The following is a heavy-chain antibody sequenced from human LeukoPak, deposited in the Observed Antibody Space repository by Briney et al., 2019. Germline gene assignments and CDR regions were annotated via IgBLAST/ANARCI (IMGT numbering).Heavy chain of an antibody. CDR3: ARAPGGVVPARYRGAFDI. Sequence: GGSLRLSCAASGFTFSSYAMHWVRQAPGKGLEWVAVISYDGSNKYYADSVKGRFTISRDNSKNTLYLQMNSLRAEDTAVYYCARAPGGVVPARYRGAFDIWGQGTMVTVSS. CDR1: GFTFSSYA. J-gene: IGHJ3*02. CDR2: ISYDGSNK. D-gene: IGHD2-2*01. V-gene: IGHV3-30-3*01.